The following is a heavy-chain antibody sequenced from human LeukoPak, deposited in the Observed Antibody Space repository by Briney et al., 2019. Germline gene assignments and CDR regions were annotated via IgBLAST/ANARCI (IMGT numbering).Heavy chain of an antibody. Sequence: SQTLSLTCTVSGGSISSGGYYWSWIRQPPGKGLEWIAYIHQSGDTYSNPSLGSRVTTSLDRSNNQFSLRVTSVTAADTAVYYCARLLAARPDDDRWGQGTLVTVSS. V-gene: IGHV4-30-2*01. J-gene: IGHJ5*02. D-gene: IGHD6-6*01. CDR2: IHQSGDT. CDR3: ARLLAARPDDDR. CDR1: GGSISSGGYY.